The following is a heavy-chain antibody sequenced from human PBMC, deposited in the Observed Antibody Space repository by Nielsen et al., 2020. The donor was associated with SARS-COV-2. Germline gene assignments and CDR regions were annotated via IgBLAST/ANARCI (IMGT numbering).Heavy chain of an antibody. CDR1: GFSFSDYE. D-gene: IGHD2-15*01. CDR3: ARGSYDYYYMDV. V-gene: IGHV3-13*01. Sequence: GESLKISCAASGFSFSDYEMHWVRQATGKGLEWVAGIGTAGDTYYPGSVKGRFTISRESAKNPLYLQMNSLRAGDTAVYYCARGSYDYYYMDVWGKGTTVTVSS. CDR2: IGTAGDT. J-gene: IGHJ6*03.